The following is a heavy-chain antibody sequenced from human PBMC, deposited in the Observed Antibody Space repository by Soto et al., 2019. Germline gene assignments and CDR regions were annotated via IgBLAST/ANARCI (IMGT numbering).Heavy chain of an antibody. CDR2: INPSGFST. CDR1: GYTFSSSY. Sequence: QVQLVQSGAEVKKPGASVKISCKASGYTFSSSYIHWVRQAPGQGLERMGFINPSGFSTDYAQTFQGRVTVTRDTSTSTVYMELSSLRSEDTAVYYCASGGYTYGFSAMDVWGPGTTVAVSS. V-gene: IGHV1-46*01. D-gene: IGHD5-18*01. J-gene: IGHJ6*02. CDR3: ASGGYTYGFSAMDV.